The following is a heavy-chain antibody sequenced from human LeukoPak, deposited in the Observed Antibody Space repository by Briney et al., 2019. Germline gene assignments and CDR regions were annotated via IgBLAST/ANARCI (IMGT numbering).Heavy chain of an antibody. CDR3: ARVNKIWEYFDY. J-gene: IGHJ4*02. V-gene: IGHV4-4*07. CDR1: GGSISSYY. D-gene: IGHD1-26*01. CDR2: IYSSGSA. Sequence: SETLSLTCTVSGGSISSYYWSWIRQPAGKGLQWIGRIYSSGSANYNPSLKSRVTMSVDTSKNQFSLKLSSVTAADTAVYFCARVNKIWEYFDYWGRGTLVTVSS.